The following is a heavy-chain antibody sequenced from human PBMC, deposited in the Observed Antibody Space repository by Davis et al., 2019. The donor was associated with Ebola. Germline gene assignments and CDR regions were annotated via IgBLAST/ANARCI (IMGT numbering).Heavy chain of an antibody. CDR1: GGSISSGGYS. CDR2: IYHSGST. CDR3: ARGGYCSSTSCYLGV. V-gene: IGHV4-30-2*01. D-gene: IGHD2-2*01. J-gene: IGHJ6*04. Sequence: PSETLSLTCAVSGGSISSGGYSWSWIRQPPGKGLEWIGYIYHSGSTNYNPSLKSRVTISVDKSKNQFSLKLSSVTAADTAVYYCARGGYCSSTSCYLGVWGKGTTVTVSS.